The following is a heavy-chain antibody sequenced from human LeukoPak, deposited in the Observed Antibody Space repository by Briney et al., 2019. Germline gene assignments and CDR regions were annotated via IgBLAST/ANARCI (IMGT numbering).Heavy chain of an antibody. J-gene: IGHJ3*02. Sequence: GASVKVSCKASGYTFTNYYIHWVRQAPGQGLEWKGLINPGGGNTNYAQNFQGRVTMTRDTSASTVYMELSSLRSEDTAIYYCARIRDGYNDAYDIWGRGTVVTVPS. CDR3: ARIRDGYNDAYDI. V-gene: IGHV1-46*01. D-gene: IGHD5-24*01. CDR2: INPGGGNT. CDR1: GYTFTNYY.